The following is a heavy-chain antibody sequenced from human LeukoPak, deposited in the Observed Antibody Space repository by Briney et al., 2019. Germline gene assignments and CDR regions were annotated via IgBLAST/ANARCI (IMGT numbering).Heavy chain of an antibody. D-gene: IGHD1-26*01. CDR3: ARDPVGGSTIFDS. V-gene: IGHV6-1*01. CDR2: TYFRSKWYY. CDR1: GDSVSSDSAA. J-gene: IGHJ4*02. Sequence: SQTLSLTCAISGDSVSSDSAAWNWIRQSPSRGLEWLARTYFRSKWYYDYALAVKGRITINPDTSKNQFSLRLNSVTPEDTAVYFCARDPVGGSTIFDSWGQGTLVTVSS.